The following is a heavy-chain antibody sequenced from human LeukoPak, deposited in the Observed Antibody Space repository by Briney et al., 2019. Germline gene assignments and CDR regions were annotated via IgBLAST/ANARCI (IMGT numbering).Heavy chain of an antibody. Sequence: GGSLRLSCAASGLTFRNFWMCWVRQAPGKGLEWVATIKQDGSGQYYVDSVKGRFTISRDNAQNSLYLQMNNLRAEDTAVYYCARSYGHSIDYWGQGTLVTVSS. D-gene: IGHD3-10*01. CDR3: ARSYGHSIDY. CDR2: IKQDGSGQ. J-gene: IGHJ4*02. CDR1: GLTFRNFW. V-gene: IGHV3-7*01.